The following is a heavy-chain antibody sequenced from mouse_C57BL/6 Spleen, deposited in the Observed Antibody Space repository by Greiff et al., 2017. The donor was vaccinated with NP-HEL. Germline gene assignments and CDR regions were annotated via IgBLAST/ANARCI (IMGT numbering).Heavy chain of an antibody. CDR1: GFTFSSYA. V-gene: IGHV5-4*01. J-gene: IGHJ3*01. Sequence: EVQGVESGGGLVKPGGSLKLSCAASGFTFSSYAMSWVRQTPEKRLEWVATISDGGSYTYYPDNVKGRFTIYRDNAKNNLYLQMSHLKSEDTAMYYCARYYYGRGFAYWGQGTLVTVSA. CDR2: ISDGGSYT. D-gene: IGHD1-1*01. CDR3: ARYYYGRGFAY.